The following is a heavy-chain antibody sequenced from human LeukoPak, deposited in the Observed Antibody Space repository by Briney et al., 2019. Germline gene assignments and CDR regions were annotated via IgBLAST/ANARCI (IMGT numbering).Heavy chain of an antibody. D-gene: IGHD2-8*01. CDR2: ISAQHGQT. CDR1: GGTFSSYP. Sequence: ASVKVSCKASGGTFSSYPISWVRQAPGQGLEWMGWISAQHGQTEYAPNSQDRVTMTTDTYTNTAYMELRSLRSDDTAVYYCAGSLGYCTSNVCYLKYWGQGTLVTVSS. V-gene: IGHV1-18*01. CDR3: AGSLGYCTSNVCYLKY. J-gene: IGHJ4*02.